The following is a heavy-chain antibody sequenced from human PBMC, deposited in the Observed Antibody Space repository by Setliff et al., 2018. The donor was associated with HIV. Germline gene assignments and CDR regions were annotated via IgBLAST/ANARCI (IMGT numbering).Heavy chain of an antibody. CDR1: GESFSGYY. D-gene: IGHD2-15*01. V-gene: IGHV4-34*01. Sequence: SETLSLTCAVYGESFSGYYWSWIRQPPGKGLEWIGEINHSGSTNYNSSLKSRVTISVDTSKNQFSLKLSSVTAADTAVYYCARSYCSGGSCYQAPFDYWGQGTLVTVSS. CDR2: INHSGST. J-gene: IGHJ4*02. CDR3: ARSYCSGGSCYQAPFDY.